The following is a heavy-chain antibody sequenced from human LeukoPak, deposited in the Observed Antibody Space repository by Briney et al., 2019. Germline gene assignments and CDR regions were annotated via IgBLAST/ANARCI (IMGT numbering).Heavy chain of an antibody. CDR2: IHSSGTT. V-gene: IGHV4-59*01. CDR1: DGSISSYY. J-gene: IGHJ4*02. CDR3: ARATYISSRASQLGY. D-gene: IGHD6-13*01. Sequence: SETLSLTCIVADGSISSYYWSWIRQPPGKGLEWRGYIHSSGTTNYSPSLQSRITMSLDTSKNQFSLRLRSVTAAATAMYYCARATYISSRASQLGYWGQGTLVTVSS.